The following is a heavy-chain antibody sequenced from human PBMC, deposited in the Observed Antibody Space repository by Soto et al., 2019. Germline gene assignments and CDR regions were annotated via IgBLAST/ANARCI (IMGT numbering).Heavy chain of an antibody. V-gene: IGHV1-69*01. Sequence: QVQLVQSGAEVRKPGSSVRVSCKASGGSFNRHTISWVRQAPGQGLEWMGGIIPIFGTANHAQKFQGRVTIIADESPSTVYMELRSLRSDDTAIYDCARGWGYDSTDYYYAYWGQGTLVIVSS. J-gene: IGHJ4*02. CDR1: GGSFNRHT. CDR3: ARGWGYDSTDYYYAY. D-gene: IGHD3-22*01. CDR2: IIPIFGTA.